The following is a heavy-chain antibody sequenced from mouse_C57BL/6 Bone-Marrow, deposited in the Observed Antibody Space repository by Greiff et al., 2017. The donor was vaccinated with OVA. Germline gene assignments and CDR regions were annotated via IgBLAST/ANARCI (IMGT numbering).Heavy chain of an antibody. CDR2: IGPGTGGT. CDR1: GYTFTDYE. CDR3: TNYDYKDY. Sequence: VQLQQSGAELVRPGASVTLSCKASGYTFTDYEMHWVKQTPVHGLEWIGAIGPGTGGTDYNQKFKGKDILTADTSSSTAYMELRSLTSEDSAVYYCTNYDYKDYWGQGTSVTVSS. V-gene: IGHV1-15*01. D-gene: IGHD2-4*01. J-gene: IGHJ4*01.